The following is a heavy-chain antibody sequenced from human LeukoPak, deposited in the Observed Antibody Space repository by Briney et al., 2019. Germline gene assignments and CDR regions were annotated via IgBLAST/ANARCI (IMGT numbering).Heavy chain of an antibody. V-gene: IGHV1-18*01. CDR1: GYTFTSFG. CDR3: ARACSTTSCYGPFDP. CDR2: ISAYNGIT. J-gene: IGHJ5*02. Sequence: ASVKVSCKTSGYTFTSFGFSWVRQAPGQGLEWMGWISAYNGITNYAQKLQGRVTMTTDTSTSTAYMELRSLRSDDTAVYYCARACSTTSCYGPFDPWGQGTLVPVSS. D-gene: IGHD2-2*01.